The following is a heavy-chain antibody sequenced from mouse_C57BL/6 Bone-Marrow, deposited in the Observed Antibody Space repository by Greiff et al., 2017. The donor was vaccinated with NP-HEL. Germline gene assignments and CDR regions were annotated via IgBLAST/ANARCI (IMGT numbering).Heavy chain of an antibody. CDR1: GYTFTSYT. V-gene: IGHV1-4*01. D-gene: IGHD1-1*01. CDR2: INPSSGYT. J-gene: IGHJ3*01. CDR3: ARTSSVVATSRRVAY. Sequence: QVQLQQSGAELARPGASVKMSCKASGYTFTSYTMHWVKQRPGQGLEWIGYINPSSGYTKYNQKFKDKATLTADKSSSTAYMQLSSLTSEDSAVYYCARTSSVVATSRRVAYWGQGTLVTVSA.